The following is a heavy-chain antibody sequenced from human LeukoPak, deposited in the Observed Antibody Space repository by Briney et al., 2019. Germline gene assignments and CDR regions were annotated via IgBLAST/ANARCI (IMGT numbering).Heavy chain of an antibody. Sequence: GGSLRLSCAASGFTFSSYAMHWVRQAPGKGLEWVAVISYNGSNKYYADSVKGRFTISRDNAKNSLYLQMNSLRAEDTAVYYCAREAVDGVEWGQGTLVTVSS. J-gene: IGHJ4*02. CDR2: ISYNGSNK. D-gene: IGHD3-16*01. V-gene: IGHV3-30-3*01. CDR3: AREAVDGVE. CDR1: GFTFSSYA.